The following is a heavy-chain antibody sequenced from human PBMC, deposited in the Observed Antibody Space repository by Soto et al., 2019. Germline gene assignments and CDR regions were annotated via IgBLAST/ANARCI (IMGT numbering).Heavy chain of an antibody. Sequence: GGSLSLSCAASGFTFSSYGMHWVCQAPGTGLEWVAVISYDGSNKYYADSVRGRFTIARDNSKNTLYLQINSLRAEDTAVYYCARGGFYSNYEGYYGMDVWGQGTTVTVSS. J-gene: IGHJ6*02. V-gene: IGHV3-30*03. D-gene: IGHD4-4*01. CDR1: GFTFSSYG. CDR3: ARGGFYSNYEGYYGMDV. CDR2: ISYDGSNK.